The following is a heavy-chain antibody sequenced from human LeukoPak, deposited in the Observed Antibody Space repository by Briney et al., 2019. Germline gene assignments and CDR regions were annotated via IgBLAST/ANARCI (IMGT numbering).Heavy chain of an antibody. J-gene: IGHJ4*02. D-gene: IGHD2-2*01. CDR2: ISSSSSTI. Sequence: GGSLRLSCAASGFTFSSYSMNWVRQAPGKGLEWVSYISSSSSTIYYADSVKGRFTISRDNAKNSLYLQMNSLRAEDTAVYYCARGRHKYCSITSCYFHWGQGTLVTVSS. V-gene: IGHV3-48*04. CDR3: ARGRHKYCSITSCYFH. CDR1: GFTFSSYS.